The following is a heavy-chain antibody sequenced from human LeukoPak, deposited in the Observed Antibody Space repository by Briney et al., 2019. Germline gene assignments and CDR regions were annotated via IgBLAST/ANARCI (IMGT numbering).Heavy chain of an antibody. Sequence: SETLSLTCTVSGGSISSYYWSWIRQPPGKGLEWIGYIYYSGSTNYNPSLKSRVTILVDTSKNQFSLKLSSVTAADTAVYYCARGRRDGYNYYFDYWGQGTLVTVSS. CDR1: GGSISSYY. V-gene: IGHV4-59*01. CDR2: IYYSGST. D-gene: IGHD5-24*01. CDR3: ARGRRDGYNYYFDY. J-gene: IGHJ4*02.